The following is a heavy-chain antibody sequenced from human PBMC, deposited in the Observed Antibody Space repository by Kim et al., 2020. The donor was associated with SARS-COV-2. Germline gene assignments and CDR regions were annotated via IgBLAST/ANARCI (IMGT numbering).Heavy chain of an antibody. CDR2: IYYSGST. CDR3: ARAPYYYDSSGYSYFDY. CDR1: GGSISSSSYY. D-gene: IGHD3-22*01. V-gene: IGHV4-39*07. Sequence: SENLSLTCTVSGGSISSSSYYWGWIRQPPGKGLEWIGSIYYSGSTYYNPSLKSRVTISVDTSKNQFSLKLSSVTAADTAVYYCARAPYYYDSSGYSYFDYWGQGTLVTVSS. J-gene: IGHJ4*02.